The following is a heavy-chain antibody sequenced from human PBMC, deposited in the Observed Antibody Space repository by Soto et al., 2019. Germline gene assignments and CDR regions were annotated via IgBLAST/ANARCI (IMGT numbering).Heavy chain of an antibody. CDR2: ISSSSSYI. Sequence: PGGSLRLSCAASGFTFSSYSMNWVRQAPGKGLEWVSSISSSSSYIYYADSVKGRFTISRDNAKNSLYLQMNSLRAEDTAAYYCASLLWFGEFGPSNWFDPWGQGTLVTVSS. CDR1: GFTFSSYS. CDR3: ASLLWFGEFGPSNWFDP. V-gene: IGHV3-21*01. J-gene: IGHJ5*02. D-gene: IGHD3-10*01.